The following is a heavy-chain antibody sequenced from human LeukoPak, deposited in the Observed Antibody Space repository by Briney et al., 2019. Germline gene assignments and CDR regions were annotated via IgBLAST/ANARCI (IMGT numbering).Heavy chain of an antibody. V-gene: IGHV3-23*01. D-gene: IGHD4-23*01. Sequence: PGRSLTLSCPASGFTFSSYAMSWVRHPPGKGLEWVSAISGSGGSTYYADSVKGRFTTSRDNSKNTLYLQMNGLRAEDTAVYYCAKLATVVTPVDYWGQGTLVTVSS. J-gene: IGHJ4*02. CDR2: ISGSGGST. CDR3: AKLATVVTPVDY. CDR1: GFTFSSYA.